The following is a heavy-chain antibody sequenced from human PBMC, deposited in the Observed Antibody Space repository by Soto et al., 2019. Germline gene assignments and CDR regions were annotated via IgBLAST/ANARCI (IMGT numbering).Heavy chain of an antibody. J-gene: IGHJ5*02. V-gene: IGHV1-69*06. Sequence: SVKVSCKAPGGTFSSYAISWVRQAPGQGLEWMGGIIPIFGTANYAQKFQGRVTITADKSTSTAYMELSSLRSEDTAVYYCANADLYYYDSSGPNWFDPWGQGTLVTVSS. D-gene: IGHD3-22*01. CDR1: GGTFSSYA. CDR2: IIPIFGTA. CDR3: ANADLYYYDSSGPNWFDP.